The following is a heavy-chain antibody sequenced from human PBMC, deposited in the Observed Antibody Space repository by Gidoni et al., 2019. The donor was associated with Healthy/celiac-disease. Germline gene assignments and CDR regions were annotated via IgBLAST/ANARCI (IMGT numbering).Heavy chain of an antibody. CDR3: ARHVSRLGHAFDI. CDR1: GGSISSYY. D-gene: IGHD6-25*01. CDR2: IYYSGST. V-gene: IGHV4-59*08. Sequence: QVQLQESGPGLVKPSETLSLTCTVSGGSISSYYWSWIRQPPGKGLEWIGYIYYSGSTNYNPSLKSRVTISVDTSKNQFSLKLSSVTAADTAVYYCARHVSRLGHAFDIWGQGTMVTVSS. J-gene: IGHJ3*02.